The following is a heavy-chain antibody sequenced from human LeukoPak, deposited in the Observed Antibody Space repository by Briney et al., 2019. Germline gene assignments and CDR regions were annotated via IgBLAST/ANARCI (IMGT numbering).Heavy chain of an antibody. D-gene: IGHD3-10*01. CDR2: ISATGGST. V-gene: IGHV3-23*01. CDR1: GFSISNYA. CDR3: AKDYYVSGTLGRFDP. J-gene: IGHJ5*02. Sequence: HPGGSLRLSCAASGFSISNYAMGWVRQAPGKGLEWVSCISATGGSTYYADSVKGRFTISRDNSKNTLFLQMNSLRAEDMAVYYCAKDYYVSGTLGRFDPWGQGTLVTVSS.